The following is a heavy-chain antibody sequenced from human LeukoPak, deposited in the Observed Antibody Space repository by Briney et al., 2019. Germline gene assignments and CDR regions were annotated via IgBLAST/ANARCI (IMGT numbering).Heavy chain of an antibody. CDR1: GFTFSSYW. D-gene: IGHD6-19*01. CDR2: IKQDGSEK. Sequence: GSLRLSCAASGFTFSSYWMSWVRQAPGKGLEWVANIKQDGSEKYYVDSVKGRFTISRDNAKNSLYLQMNSLRAEDTAVYYCARAGSGWYGWFDPWGQGTLVTVSS. V-gene: IGHV3-7*01. CDR3: ARAGSGWYGWFDP. J-gene: IGHJ5*02.